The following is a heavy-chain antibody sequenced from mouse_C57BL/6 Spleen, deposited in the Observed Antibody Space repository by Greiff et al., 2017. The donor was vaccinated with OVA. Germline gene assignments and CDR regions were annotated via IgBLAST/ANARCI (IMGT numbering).Heavy chain of an antibody. CDR2: IYPGDGDT. Sequence: QVQLQQSGPELVKPGASVKISCKASGYAFSSSWMNWVKQRPGKGLEWIGRIYPGDGDTNYNGKFKGKATLTADKSSSTAYMQLSSLTSEDSAVYSCARTLITTVVATRGAMDYWGQGTSVTVSS. D-gene: IGHD1-1*01. V-gene: IGHV1-82*01. CDR1: GYAFSSSW. CDR3: ARTLITTVVATRGAMDY. J-gene: IGHJ4*01.